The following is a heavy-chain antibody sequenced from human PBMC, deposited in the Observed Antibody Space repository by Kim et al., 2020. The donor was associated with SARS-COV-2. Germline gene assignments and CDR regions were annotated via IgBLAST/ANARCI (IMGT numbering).Heavy chain of an antibody. V-gene: IGHV4-31*03. CDR2: IYYSGSN. D-gene: IGHD3-3*01. CDR1: GGSISSGGYY. Sequence: SETLSLTCTVSGGSISSGGYYWSWIRQHPGKGLEWIGYIYYSGSNYSNPSLKSRVTISVDTSKNQFSLKLSSVTAADTAVYYCARVARITIFGVVNSAFDIWGQGTMVTVSS. J-gene: IGHJ3*02. CDR3: ARVARITIFGVVNSAFDI.